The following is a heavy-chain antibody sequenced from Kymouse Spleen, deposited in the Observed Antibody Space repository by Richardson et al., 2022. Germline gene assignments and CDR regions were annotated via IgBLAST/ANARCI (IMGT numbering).Heavy chain of an antibody. Sequence: EVQLVESGGGLVKPGGSLRLSCAASGFTFSNAWMSWVRQAPGKGLEWVGRIKSKTDGGTTDYAAPVKGRFTISRDDSKNTLYLQMNSLKTEDTAVYYCTTHYDILTGSRKDGMDVWGQGTTVTVSS. CDR1: GFTFSNAW. CDR2: IKSKTDGGTT. D-gene: IGHD3-9*01. CDR3: TTHYDILTGSRKDGMDV. V-gene: IGHV3-15*01. J-gene: IGHJ6*02.